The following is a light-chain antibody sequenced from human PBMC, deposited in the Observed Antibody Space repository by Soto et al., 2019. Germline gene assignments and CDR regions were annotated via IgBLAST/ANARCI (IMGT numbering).Light chain of an antibody. CDR3: GTWDSTSWV. Sequence: QSVLTQPPSVSAAPGQKVTISCSGSGSNIGSNYVSWFQQLPETAPKVLIYDNNKRPAGVPDRFSGSKSGTSATLGITGLQTGDEADYYCGTWDSTSWVFGEGTKLTVL. J-gene: IGLJ3*02. CDR1: GSNIGSNY. CDR2: DNN. V-gene: IGLV1-51*01.